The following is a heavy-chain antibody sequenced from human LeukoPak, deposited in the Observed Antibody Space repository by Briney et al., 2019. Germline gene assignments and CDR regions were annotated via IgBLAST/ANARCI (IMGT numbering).Heavy chain of an antibody. D-gene: IGHD3-10*01. CDR3: ARDLDNYSGSGSYYNGDPLFQH. CDR1: GYTFTGFC. J-gene: IGHJ1*01. V-gene: IGHV1-2*02. Sequence: ASVKVSCKASGYTFTGFCIHWVRQAPGQGLEWMGWLNPNSGGTNYAQNFQGRVTMTRDTSISTGYMELSRLRSDDTAVYYCARDLDNYSGSGSYYNGDPLFQHWGQGTLVTVSS. CDR2: LNPNSGGT.